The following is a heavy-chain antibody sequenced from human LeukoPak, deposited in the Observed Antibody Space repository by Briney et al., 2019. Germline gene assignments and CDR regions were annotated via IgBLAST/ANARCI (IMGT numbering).Heavy chain of an antibody. Sequence: PSETLSLTCTVSGGSISSYYWSWIRQHPGKGLEWIGYIYYSGSTYYNPSLKSRVTISVDTSKNQFSLKLSSVTAADTAVYYCARDPRDGYNVHWYFDLWGRGTLVTVSS. CDR2: IYYSGST. V-gene: IGHV4-59*06. J-gene: IGHJ2*01. CDR3: ARDPRDGYNVHWYFDL. CDR1: GGSISSYY. D-gene: IGHD5-24*01.